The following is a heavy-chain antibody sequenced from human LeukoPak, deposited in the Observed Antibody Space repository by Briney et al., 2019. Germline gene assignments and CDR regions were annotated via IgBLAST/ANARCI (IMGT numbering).Heavy chain of an antibody. Sequence: GASVKVSCKASGYTFTSYGISWVRQAPGQGLEWVGWISASIGDPKSAPRLQGRVTLTTDTSTNTAYLELRSLKSDDTAVYYCARVEYYYDSSGYAFDIWGQGTMVTVSS. CDR2: ISASIGDP. D-gene: IGHD3-22*01. CDR3: ARVEYYYDSSGYAFDI. J-gene: IGHJ3*02. V-gene: IGHV1-18*01. CDR1: GYTFTSYG.